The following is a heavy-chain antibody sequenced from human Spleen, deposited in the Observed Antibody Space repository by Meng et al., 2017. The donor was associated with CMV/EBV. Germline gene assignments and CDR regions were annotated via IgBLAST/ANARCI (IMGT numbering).Heavy chain of an antibody. CDR3: AREGYTLGRFGAFDI. J-gene: IGHJ3*02. Sequence: GGSLRLSCAASGFTFTTFSVHWVRQAPGKGLEWVADIPYDGNDKYYADSVKGRFTISRDNSKNTLYLQMNGLRAEDSAVYFCAREGYTLGRFGAFDIWGQGTMVTVS. CDR1: GFTFTTFS. D-gene: IGHD2-2*02. V-gene: IGHV3-30*04. CDR2: IPYDGNDK.